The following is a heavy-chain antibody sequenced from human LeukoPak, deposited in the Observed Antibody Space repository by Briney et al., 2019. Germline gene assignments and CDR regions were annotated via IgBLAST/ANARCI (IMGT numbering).Heavy chain of an antibody. V-gene: IGHV3-74*01. Sequence: GGSLRLSCAASGFTFDDYAMHWVRQAPGKGLVWVSRINHDGSSTNYADSVKGRFTISRDNAKNTVYLQMNSLRAEDTAIYYCAKEYTGTFSPFPSYFDNWGQGTLVTVSS. CDR2: INHDGSST. J-gene: IGHJ4*02. CDR3: AKEYTGTFSPFPSYFDN. CDR1: GFTFDDYA. D-gene: IGHD1-26*01.